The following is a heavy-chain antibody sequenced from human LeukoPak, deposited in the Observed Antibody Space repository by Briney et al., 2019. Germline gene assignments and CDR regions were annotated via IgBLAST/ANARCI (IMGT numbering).Heavy chain of an antibody. V-gene: IGHV6-1*01. CDR2: TYYRSKWSN. D-gene: IGHD2-15*01. J-gene: IGHJ2*01. CDR3: ARAPIGGWYFDL. CDR1: GDSVSSNSAA. Sequence: QTHSLNCAISGDSVSSNSAAWNWIRQSPSRGLEWLGRTYYRSKWSNDYAVSVKSRITINPDTSQNQFSLQLNSLTPEDTAVYYCARAPIGGWYFDLWGPGTLVTVSS.